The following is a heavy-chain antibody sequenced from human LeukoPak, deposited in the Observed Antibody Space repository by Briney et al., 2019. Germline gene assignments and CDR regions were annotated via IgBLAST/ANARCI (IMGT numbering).Heavy chain of an antibody. Sequence: KPSETLSRTCTVSGGSISSSSYYWGWIRQPPGKGLEWIGSIYYSGSTYYNPSLKSRVTISVDTSKNQFSLKLSSVTAADTAVYYCARHTRQGIVVVPAALDYWGQGTLVTVSS. CDR2: IYYSGST. CDR1: GGSISSSSYY. V-gene: IGHV4-39*01. CDR3: ARHTRQGIVVVPAALDY. D-gene: IGHD2-2*01. J-gene: IGHJ4*02.